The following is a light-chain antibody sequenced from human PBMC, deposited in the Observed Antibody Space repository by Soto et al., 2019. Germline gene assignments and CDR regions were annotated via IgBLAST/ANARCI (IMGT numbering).Light chain of an antibody. Sequence: QSALTQPASVSGSPGQSITISCTGTSSDVGAYNYVSWFQQHPGKAPKLVIYEVSNRPSGLSNRFSGSKSGNTASLTISGLQAEDEADYYCSSYTTSSTRVFGGGTKLTVL. V-gene: IGLV2-14*01. J-gene: IGLJ2*01. CDR2: EVS. CDR3: SSYTTSSTRV. CDR1: SSDVGAYNY.